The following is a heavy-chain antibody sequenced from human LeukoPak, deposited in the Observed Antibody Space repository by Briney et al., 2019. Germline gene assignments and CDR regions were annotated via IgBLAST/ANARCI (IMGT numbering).Heavy chain of an antibody. CDR2: INPSGGST. CDR1: GYIFTSYY. V-gene: IGHV1-46*01. Sequence: ASVKVSCKASGYIFTSYYMHWVRHPPGQGLEWMGIINPSGGSTSYAQKFQGRVTMTREMSTSTVYMELSSLRSEDTAVYYCARGREMATRGPLDYWGQGTLVTVSS. J-gene: IGHJ4*02. D-gene: IGHD5-24*01. CDR3: ARGREMATRGPLDY.